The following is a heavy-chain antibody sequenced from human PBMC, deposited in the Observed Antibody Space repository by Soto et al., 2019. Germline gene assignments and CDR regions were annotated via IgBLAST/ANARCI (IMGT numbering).Heavy chain of an antibody. CDR3: VKDSESSGYLTHLDY. CDR2: VRQDGSQK. Sequence: GALRLSCEASGFTFSSYWMSWVRQAPGKGLEWVANVRQDGSQKYLVDSVKGRFTISRDNAKNSMYLQMNSLRPEDTALYYCVKDSESSGYLTHLDYWGQGTLVTVSS. J-gene: IGHJ4*02. CDR1: GFTFSSYW. V-gene: IGHV3-7*03. D-gene: IGHD3-22*01.